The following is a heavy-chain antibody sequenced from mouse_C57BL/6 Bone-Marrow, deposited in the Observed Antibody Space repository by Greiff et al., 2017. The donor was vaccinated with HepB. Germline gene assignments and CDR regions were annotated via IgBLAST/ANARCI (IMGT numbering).Heavy chain of an antibody. Sequence: EVQLQQSGPELVKPGASVKMSCKASGYTFTDYNMHWVKQSHGKSLEWIGYINPNNGGTSYNQKFKGKATLTVNKSSSTAYMELRSLTSEDSAVYYCARYTPSITTVVATDYFDYWGQGTTLTVSS. CDR1: GYTFTDYN. D-gene: IGHD1-1*01. CDR2: INPNNGGT. V-gene: IGHV1-22*01. CDR3: ARYTPSITTVVATDYFDY. J-gene: IGHJ2*01.